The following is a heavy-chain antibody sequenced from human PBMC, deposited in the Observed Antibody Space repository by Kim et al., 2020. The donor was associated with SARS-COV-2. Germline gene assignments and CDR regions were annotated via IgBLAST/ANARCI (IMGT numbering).Heavy chain of an antibody. Sequence: GGSLRLSCAASGFTVSSNYMSWVRQAPGKGLEWVSVIYSGGSTYYADSVKGRFTISRDNSKNTLYLQMNSLRAEDTAVYYCARDQFSSSWYLRVSEYYYYMDVWGKGTTVTVSS. CDR3: ARDQFSSSWYLRVSEYYYYMDV. CDR2: IYSGGST. D-gene: IGHD6-13*01. J-gene: IGHJ6*03. V-gene: IGHV3-53*01. CDR1: GFTVSSNY.